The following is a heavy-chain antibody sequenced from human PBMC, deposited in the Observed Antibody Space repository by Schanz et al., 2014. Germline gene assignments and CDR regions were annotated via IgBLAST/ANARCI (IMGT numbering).Heavy chain of an antibody. Sequence: QVQLVESGGGVVQPGGSLRLSCAASGFTFSSYGMHWVRQAPGKGLEWVAFIRYDGSNKYYADSVKGRFTISRDKSKNTLSLQMNSLRAEDTAVYFCAKSYDTSGYSGFDYWGQGTLVTVSS. CDR3: AKSYDTSGYSGFDY. J-gene: IGHJ4*02. D-gene: IGHD3-22*01. V-gene: IGHV3-30*02. CDR1: GFTFSSYG. CDR2: IRYDGSNK.